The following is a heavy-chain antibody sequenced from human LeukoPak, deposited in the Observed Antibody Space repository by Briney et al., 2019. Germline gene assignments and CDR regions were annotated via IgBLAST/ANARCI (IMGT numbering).Heavy chain of an antibody. CDR2: INPNSGGT. CDR3: AKQARFLGKAHFDY. D-gene: IGHD3-3*01. CDR1: GYTFTGYY. V-gene: IGHV1-2*02. Sequence: ASVSVSCKASGYTFTGYYMHWVRQAPGQGLEWMGWINPNSGGTNYAQKFQGRVNMTRDTSISTAYMELSRLRSDDTAVYYCAKQARFLGKAHFDYWGQGTLVTVSS. J-gene: IGHJ4*02.